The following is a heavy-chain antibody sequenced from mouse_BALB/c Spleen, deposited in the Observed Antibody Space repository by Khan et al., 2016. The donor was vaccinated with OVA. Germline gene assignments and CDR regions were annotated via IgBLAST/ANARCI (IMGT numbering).Heavy chain of an antibody. Sequence: IQLVQSGPELVKPGASVKMSCKASGYTFTDYYMKWLKQSHGKSLEWIGDINPNNGDTFYNQKFKDKATLTVDKSSSTAYMQLNSLTSGDSAVFYCTRGLFDFWSAGTTVTVSA. CDR1: GYTFTDYY. CDR2: INPNNGDT. CDR3: TRGLFDF. V-gene: IGHV1-26*01. J-gene: IGHJ1*01.